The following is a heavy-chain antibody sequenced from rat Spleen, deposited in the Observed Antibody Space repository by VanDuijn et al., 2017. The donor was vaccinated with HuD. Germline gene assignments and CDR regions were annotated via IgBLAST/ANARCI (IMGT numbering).Heavy chain of an antibody. J-gene: IGHJ2*01. CDR3: VRHGYTRYYFDY. V-gene: IGHV5-7*01. Sequence: EVQLVESGGGLVQPGRSMKLSCAASGFTFSDYYMAWVRQAPKKGLEWVGTISYYGRSTYYRDSVKGRFTISRDNAKSTLYLQMDSLKSEDTASYYCVRHGYTRYYFDYWGQGVMVTVSS. CDR1: GFTFSDYY. D-gene: IGHD1-9*01. CDR2: ISYYGRST.